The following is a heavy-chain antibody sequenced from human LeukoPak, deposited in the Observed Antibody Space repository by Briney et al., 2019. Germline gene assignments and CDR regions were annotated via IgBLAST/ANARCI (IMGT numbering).Heavy chain of an antibody. CDR2: IKQDGSEK. V-gene: IGHV3-7*01. CDR1: GFTFSSFW. Sequence: GGSLRLSCAASGFTFSSFWMNWVRQAPGKGLEWVANIKQDGSEKYYMDSVKGRFTISRDNAKTSLFLQMNSLRAEDTAVYYCAREGMTTIVYDYWGQGILVTVSS. D-gene: IGHD5-24*01. J-gene: IGHJ4*02. CDR3: AREGMTTIVYDY.